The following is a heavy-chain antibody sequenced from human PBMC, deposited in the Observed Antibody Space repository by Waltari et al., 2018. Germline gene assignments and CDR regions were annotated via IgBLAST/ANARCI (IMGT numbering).Heavy chain of an antibody. V-gene: IGHV3-7*04. CDR2: IKSDGSEK. Sequence: EVQLVESGGGLVQPGGSLRLSCAASGFTFSSNWMTWGRQAPGKGLEWVANIKSDGSEKFYVDSVKGRFTISRDNADNSLYLQMNSLRAEDTGVYYCARDYDWGQGTLVTVSS. J-gene: IGHJ4*02. CDR1: GFTFSSNW. D-gene: IGHD3-16*01. CDR3: ARDYD.